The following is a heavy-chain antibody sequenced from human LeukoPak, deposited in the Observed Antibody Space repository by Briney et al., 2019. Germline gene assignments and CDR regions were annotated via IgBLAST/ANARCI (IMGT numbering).Heavy chain of an antibody. CDR2: IYSSGSA. J-gene: IGHJ4*01. V-gene: IGHV4-59*08. Sequence: SQTLSLTCTVSGASTNNNFWTWIRHPPRKGLEWIGYIYSSGSANYNPSLKSRGTISRDTSKTQISLNLTAVDPADTALYFWARRRDYYDTWGHGTLVTVSS. CDR1: GASTNNNF. D-gene: IGHD3-22*01. CDR3: ARRRDYYDT.